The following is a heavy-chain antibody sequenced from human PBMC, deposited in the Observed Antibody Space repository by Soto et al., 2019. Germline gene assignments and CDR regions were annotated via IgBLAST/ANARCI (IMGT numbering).Heavy chain of an antibody. CDR2: IFPDDSDT. CDR3: GRLYDSGTVIDY. V-gene: IGHV5-51*01. Sequence: PGESLKISCDGSGYDFANYWIAWVRQMPGKGLEWMGIIFPDDSDTKYSPSFQGQVTISADRSISTAYLQWSSLKASDSAMYYCGRLYDSGTVIDYWGQGTLVTVSS. CDR1: GYDFANYW. D-gene: IGHD3-22*01. J-gene: IGHJ4*02.